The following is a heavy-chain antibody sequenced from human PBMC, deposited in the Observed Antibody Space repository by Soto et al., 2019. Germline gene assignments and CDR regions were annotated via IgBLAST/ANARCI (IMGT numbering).Heavy chain of an antibody. CDR1: GFTFSNAW. J-gene: IGHJ6*02. CDR3: TARGTLLLWFGELLGRYYYYGMDV. Sequence: GGSLRLSCAASGFTFSNAWMSWVRQAPGKGLEWVGRIKSKTDGGTTDYAAPVKGRFTISRDDSKNTLYLQMNSLKTEDTAVYYCTARGTLLLWFGELLGRYYYYGMDVWGQGTTVTVS. V-gene: IGHV3-15*01. D-gene: IGHD3-10*01. CDR2: IKSKTDGGTT.